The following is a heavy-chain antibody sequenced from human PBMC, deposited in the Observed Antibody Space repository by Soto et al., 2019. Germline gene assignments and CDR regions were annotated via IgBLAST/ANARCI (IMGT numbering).Heavy chain of an antibody. D-gene: IGHD3-9*01. J-gene: IGHJ4*02. CDR2: FSYDGSNK. CDR1: GFTFSNYA. V-gene: IGHV3-30*18. CDR3: AKGAVPQHFDSILFYFDY. Sequence: QVPLVESGGGVVHPGTSLRLSCAASGFTFSNYAMHWVRQAPGKGLEWVAVFSYDGSNKYYADSVKGRFTISRDNSKKKLYLEMNNLRAEDTAVYYCAKGAVPQHFDSILFYFDYWGQGNLVTVSS.